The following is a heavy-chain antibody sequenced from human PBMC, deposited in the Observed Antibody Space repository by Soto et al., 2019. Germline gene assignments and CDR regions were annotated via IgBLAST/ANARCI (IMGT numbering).Heavy chain of an antibody. CDR1: GFTFDGYA. D-gene: IGHD3-22*01. CDR2: INWNGYST. Sequence: EVQLVESGGGVVRPGGSLRLSCAASGFTFDGYAMSWVRQTPGKGLEWVSGINWNGYSTGYADSVKGRFTISRDNAKKSLYLQMNSLRAEDTALYYCARDQDYNDRSGYYWLDYWGQGTLVTVSS. V-gene: IGHV3-20*04. CDR3: ARDQDYNDRSGYYWLDY. J-gene: IGHJ4*02.